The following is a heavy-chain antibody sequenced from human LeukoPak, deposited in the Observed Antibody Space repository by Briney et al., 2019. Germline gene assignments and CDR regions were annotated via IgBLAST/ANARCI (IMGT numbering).Heavy chain of an antibody. Sequence: GGSLRLSCAASGFTFSSYAMHWVRQAPGKGLEWVAVISYDGSNKYYADSVKGRFTISRDNSKNTQYLQMNSLIAEDTAVYYCARGTYYDILTGYYHFDYWGQGTLVTVSS. J-gene: IGHJ4*02. D-gene: IGHD3-9*01. CDR2: ISYDGSNK. CDR1: GFTFSSYA. CDR3: ARGTYYDILTGYYHFDY. V-gene: IGHV3-30-3*01.